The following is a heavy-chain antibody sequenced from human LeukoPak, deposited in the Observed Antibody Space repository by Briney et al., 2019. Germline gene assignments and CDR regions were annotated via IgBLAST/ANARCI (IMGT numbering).Heavy chain of an antibody. V-gene: IGHV4-4*07. Sequence: SETLSLTCSVSGGSMRNYYWSWIRQPAGKGLEWIGRIYSSGSTNYNPSLKSRVIMSIDTSKNQLSLKVSSVTAADTAVYYCARAVQDGDYNFDYWGQGTLVTVSS. J-gene: IGHJ4*02. D-gene: IGHD4-17*01. CDR3: ARAVQDGDYNFDY. CDR2: IYSSGST. CDR1: GGSMRNYY.